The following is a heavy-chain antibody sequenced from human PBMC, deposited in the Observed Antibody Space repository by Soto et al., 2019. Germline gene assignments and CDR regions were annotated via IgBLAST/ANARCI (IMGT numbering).Heavy chain of an antibody. V-gene: IGHV1-69*13. D-gene: IGHD6-13*01. CDR1: GGTFSSYA. J-gene: IGHJ1*01. Sequence: ASVKVSCKASGGTFSSYAISWVRQAPGQGLEWMGGIIPIFGTANYAQKFQGRVTITADESTSTAYMELSSLRSEDTAVYYCARGLIAAADQPKYEYFQHWGQGTLVTVSS. CDR2: IIPIFGTA. CDR3: ARGLIAAADQPKYEYFQH.